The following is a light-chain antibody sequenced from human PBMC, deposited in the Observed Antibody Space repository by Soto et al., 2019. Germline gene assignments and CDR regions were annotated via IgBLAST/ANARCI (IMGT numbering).Light chain of an antibody. CDR2: GAS. V-gene: IGKV3-20*01. J-gene: IGKJ4*01. CDR1: QSVSSSY. CDR3: QQYGSSPPDQA. Sequence: EIVLTQSPGTLSLSPGERATLSCRASQSVSSSYLAWYQQKPGQAPRLLIYGASSRATGIPDRFSGSGSGTDFTLTISRLEPEDFAVYYCQQYGSSPPDQAFVGGTKVEIK.